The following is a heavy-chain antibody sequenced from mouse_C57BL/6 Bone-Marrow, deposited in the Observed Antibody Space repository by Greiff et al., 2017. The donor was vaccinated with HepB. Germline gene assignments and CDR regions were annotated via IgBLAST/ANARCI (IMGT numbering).Heavy chain of an antibody. CDR3: ARSYGSSYGFAY. J-gene: IGHJ3*01. Sequence: QVQLQQSGAELVRPGTSVKMSCKASGYTFTDYYINWVKQRPGQGLEWIGWIYPGSGNTKYNEKFKGKATLTVDTSSSTAYMQLSSLTSEDSAVYFCARSYGSSYGFAYWGQGTLVTVSA. CDR2: IYPGSGNT. CDR1: GYTFTDYY. D-gene: IGHD1-1*01. V-gene: IGHV1-84*01.